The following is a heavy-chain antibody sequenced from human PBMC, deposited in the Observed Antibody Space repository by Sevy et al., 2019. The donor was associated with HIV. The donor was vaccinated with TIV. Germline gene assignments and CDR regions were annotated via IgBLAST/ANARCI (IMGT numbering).Heavy chain of an antibody. CDR1: GGSISSGGYY. V-gene: IGHV4-31*03. CDR3: ARAPYYYDSSGYSVPFDY. CDR2: IYYSGST. D-gene: IGHD3-22*01. J-gene: IGHJ4*02. Sequence: SDTLSLTCTVSGGSISSGGYYWSWIRQHPGKGLEWIGYIYYSGSTYYNPSLKSRVTISVDTSKNQFSLNLSSVTAADTAVYYCARAPYYYDSSGYSVPFDYWGQGTLVTVSS.